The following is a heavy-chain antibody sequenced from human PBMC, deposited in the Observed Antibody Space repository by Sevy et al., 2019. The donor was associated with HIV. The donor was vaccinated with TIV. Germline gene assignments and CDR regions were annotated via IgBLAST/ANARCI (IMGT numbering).Heavy chain of an antibody. J-gene: IGHJ5*01. CDR1: GGSISSYY. Sequence: SETLSLTCTVSGGSISSYYWSWIRQPPGKGLEWIGHIFYSGSTNYKPSLKSRVAMSLDTSKNQFSLKLSSVTAAETAVYYCASGAYSDRNAYSGCWLDSWGQGTLVTVSS. CDR3: ASGAYSDRNAYSGCWLDS. CDR2: IFYSGST. D-gene: IGHD3-22*01. V-gene: IGHV4-59*01.